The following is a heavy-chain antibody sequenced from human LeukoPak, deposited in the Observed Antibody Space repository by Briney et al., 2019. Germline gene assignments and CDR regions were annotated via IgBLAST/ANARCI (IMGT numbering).Heavy chain of an antibody. CDR1: GYTFTGYY. D-gene: IGHD3-9*01. CDR3: ARDQSWFDAFDI. CDR2: VDPQSGGT. Sequence: ASVKVSCKASGYTFTGYYMHWVRHAPGQGVEWMGLVDPQSGGTNYAQKFQGRVTMTRDTSISTAYMALSRLRSDDSAVYYCARDQSWFDAFDIWGQGTMVTVSS. V-gene: IGHV1-2*02. J-gene: IGHJ3*02.